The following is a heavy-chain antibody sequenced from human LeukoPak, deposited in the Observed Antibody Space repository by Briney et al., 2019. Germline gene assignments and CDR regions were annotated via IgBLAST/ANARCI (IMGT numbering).Heavy chain of an antibody. CDR3: ARDHRPEIQYYYMDV. J-gene: IGHJ6*03. Sequence: GGSLRLSCAASGFTFSSYGMDWVRQAPGKGLEWVAALLYDGNTKHYADSVKGRFTISRDISKNTFYLQMNSLTAEDTAVYYCARDHRPEIQYYYMDVWGKGTTVAVSS. CDR1: GFTFSSYG. CDR2: LLYDGNTK. D-gene: IGHD1-14*01. V-gene: IGHV3-33*08.